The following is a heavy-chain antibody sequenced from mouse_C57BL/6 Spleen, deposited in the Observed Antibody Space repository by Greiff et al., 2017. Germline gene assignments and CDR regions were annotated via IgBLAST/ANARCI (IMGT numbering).Heavy chain of an antibody. D-gene: IGHD2-5*01. V-gene: IGHV1-54*01. CDR2: INPGSGGT. CDR1: GYAFTNYL. Sequence: VQLVESGAELVRPGTSVKVSCKASGYAFTNYLIEWVKQRPGQGLEWIGVINPGSGGTNYNEKFKGKATLTADKSSSTAYMQLSSLTSEDSAVYFCARRGYSNSYAMDYWGQGTSVTVSS. CDR3: ARRGYSNSYAMDY. J-gene: IGHJ4*01.